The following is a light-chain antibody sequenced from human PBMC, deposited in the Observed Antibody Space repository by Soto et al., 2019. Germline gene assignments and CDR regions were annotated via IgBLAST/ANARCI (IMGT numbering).Light chain of an antibody. V-gene: IGKV1-9*01. CDR3: QQLNSYPF. Sequence: DIQLTQSPSFLSASVGDRVTITCRASQGISSYLAWYQQKPGKAPKLLIYAASTLQSGVPSRFSGSGSGTEFTLTISSLQPEDFATYYCQQLNSYPFFGPGTKVHIK. CDR1: QGISSY. CDR2: AAS. J-gene: IGKJ3*01.